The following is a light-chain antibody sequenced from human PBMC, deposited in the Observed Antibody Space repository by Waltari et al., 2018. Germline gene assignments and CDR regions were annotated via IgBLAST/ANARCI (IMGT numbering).Light chain of an antibody. CDR2: DAS. CDR3: QKYGTRPAT. J-gene: IGKJ1*01. Sequence: EIVLPQSPAPLSLSPGDRPTLSCRASQSVGRTLAWYQQRPGQAPRLLIYDASSRATGIPDRFSGSGSGTDFSLTISRLEPEDFAVYYCQKYGTRPATFGQGTKVEVK. CDR1: QSVGRT. V-gene: IGKV3-20*01.